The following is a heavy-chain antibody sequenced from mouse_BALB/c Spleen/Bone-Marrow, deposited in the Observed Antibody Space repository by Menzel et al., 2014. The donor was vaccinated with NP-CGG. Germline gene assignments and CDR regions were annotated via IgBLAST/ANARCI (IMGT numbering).Heavy chain of an antibody. CDR2: IDPANGNT. V-gene: IGHV14-3*02. J-gene: IGHJ4*01. D-gene: IGHD4-1*01. CDR1: GFNIKDTY. CDR3: ARWEYYAMDY. Sequence: VQLQQSGAELVKPGASVKLSCTTSGFNIKDTYMHWVKQRPEQGLEWIGRIDPANGNTKYDPKFQGKATITADTSSNTAYLQLSSLASEDTAVYYCARWEYYAMDYWGQGTSVTVSS.